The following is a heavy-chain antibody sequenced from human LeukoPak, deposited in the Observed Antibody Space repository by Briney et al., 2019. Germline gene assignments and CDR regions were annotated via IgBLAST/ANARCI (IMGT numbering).Heavy chain of an antibody. J-gene: IGHJ5*02. CDR3: ATAHWFDP. Sequence: SETLSLTCTVSGGSISSYYWSWIRQPPGKGLEWIGYIYYSGSTYYNPSLKSRVTISVDTSKNQFSLKLSSVTAADTAVYYCATAHWFDPWGQGTLVTVSS. CDR2: IYYSGST. CDR1: GGSISSYY. V-gene: IGHV4-59*04.